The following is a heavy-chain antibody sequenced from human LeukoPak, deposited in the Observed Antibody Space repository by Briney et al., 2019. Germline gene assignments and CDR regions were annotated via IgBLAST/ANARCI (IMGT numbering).Heavy chain of an antibody. CDR2: INHSGST. V-gene: IGHV4-34*01. Sequence: PSGTLSLTCAVYGGSFSGYYWSWIRQPPGKGLEWIGEINHSGSTNYNPSLKSRVTISVDTSKNQFSLKLSSVTAADTAVYYCARDIVLMVYAPPPSTYNWFDPWGQGTLVTVSS. J-gene: IGHJ5*02. CDR1: GGSFSGYY. CDR3: ARDIVLMVYAPPPSTYNWFDP. D-gene: IGHD2-8*01.